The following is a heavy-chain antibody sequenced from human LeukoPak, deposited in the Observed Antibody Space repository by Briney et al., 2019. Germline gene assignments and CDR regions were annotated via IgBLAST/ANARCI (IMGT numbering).Heavy chain of an antibody. V-gene: IGHV3-13*01. CDR2: IGIADDT. CDR3: VRGGIQVSGIDAFDI. Sequence: PGGSLRLSCAASGFTFRNYDMHWVRQFPGRGLEWVSAIGIADDTHYPDSVKGRFTISRENAKNSLYLQMNSLRYGDTAVCYCVRGGIQVSGIDAFDIWGQGTMVTVSS. J-gene: IGHJ3*02. D-gene: IGHD5/OR15-5a*01. CDR1: GFTFRNYD.